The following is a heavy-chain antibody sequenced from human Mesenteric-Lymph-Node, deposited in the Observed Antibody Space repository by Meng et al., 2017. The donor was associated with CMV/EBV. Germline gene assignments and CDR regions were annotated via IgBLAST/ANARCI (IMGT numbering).Heavy chain of an antibody. CDR3: ARVYRIAAAYDY. D-gene: IGHD6-13*01. J-gene: IGHJ4*02. CDR2: ISSSGSTI. V-gene: IGHV3-48*03. Sequence: SLKIPFAASGFTFSSYEMNWVRQAPGKGLGGVSYISSSGSTIYYADSVKGRFTISRDNAKNSLYLQMNSLRAEDTAVYYCARVYRIAAAYDYWGQGTLVTVSS. CDR1: GFTFSSYE.